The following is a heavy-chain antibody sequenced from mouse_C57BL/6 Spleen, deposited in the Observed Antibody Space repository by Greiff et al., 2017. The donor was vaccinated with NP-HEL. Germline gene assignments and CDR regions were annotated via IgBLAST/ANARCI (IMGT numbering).Heavy chain of an antibody. D-gene: IGHD1-1*01. CDR1: GFSLTSYG. CDR3: ASSPSSSTVVARDYYAMDD. CDR2: IWSGGST. J-gene: IGHJ4*01. V-gene: IGHV2-2*01. Sequence: QVQLKQSGPGLVQPSQSLSITCTVSGFSLTSYGVHWVRQSPGKGLEWLGVIWSGGSTDYNAAFISRLSISKDNSKSQVFFKMNSLQADDTAIYYCASSPSSSTVVARDYYAMDDWGQGTSVTVSS.